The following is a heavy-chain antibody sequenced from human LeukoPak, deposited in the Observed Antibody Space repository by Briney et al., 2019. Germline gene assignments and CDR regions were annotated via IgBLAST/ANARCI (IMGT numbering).Heavy chain of an antibody. V-gene: IGHV3-48*04. CDR3: AREKGGLRLGELSLSDAFDI. CDR2: ISSSSSTI. D-gene: IGHD3-16*02. Sequence: GGSLRLSCAASGFTFSSYSMNWVRQAPGKGLEWVSYISSSSSTIYYADSVKGRFTISRDNAKNSLYLQMNSLRAEDTAVYYCAREKGGLRLGELSLSDAFDIWGQGTMVTVSS. J-gene: IGHJ3*02. CDR1: GFTFSSYS.